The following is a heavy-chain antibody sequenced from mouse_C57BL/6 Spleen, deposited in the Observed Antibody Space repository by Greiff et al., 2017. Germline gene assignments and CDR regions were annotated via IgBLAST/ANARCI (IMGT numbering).Heavy chain of an antibody. Sequence: EVKLVESEGGLVQPGSSMKLSCTASGFTFSDYYMAWVRQVPEKGLEWVANINYDGSSTYYLDSLKSRFIISRDNAKNILYLQMSSLKSEDTATYYCARAYYGNSFDYWGQGTTLTVSS. V-gene: IGHV5-16*01. CDR2: INYDGSST. D-gene: IGHD2-10*01. CDR1: GFTFSDYY. CDR3: ARAYYGNSFDY. J-gene: IGHJ2*01.